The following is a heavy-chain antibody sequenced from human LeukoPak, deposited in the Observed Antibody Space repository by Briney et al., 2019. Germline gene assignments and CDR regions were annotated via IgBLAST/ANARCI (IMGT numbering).Heavy chain of an antibody. Sequence: QPGGSLRLSCAASGFTFSSYGMHWVRHAPGKGLEWVAVISYDGSNKYYADSVKGRFTISRDNSKNTLYLQMNSLRAEDTAVYYSAKDLDSSSVLDYWGQGTLVTVSS. V-gene: IGHV3-30*18. CDR2: ISYDGSNK. CDR3: AKDLDSSSVLDY. J-gene: IGHJ4*02. D-gene: IGHD6-13*01. CDR1: GFTFSSYG.